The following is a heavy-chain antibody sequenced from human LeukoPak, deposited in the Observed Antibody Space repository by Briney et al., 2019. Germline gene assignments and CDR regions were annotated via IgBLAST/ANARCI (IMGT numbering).Heavy chain of an antibody. CDR3: ARAMTTVKAYYYYGMDV. Sequence: GESLKISCKGSGCSFTSYWIGWVRQMPGKGLEWMGIIYPGDSDTRYSPSFQGQVTISADKSISTAYLQWSSLKASDTAMYYCARAMTTVKAYYYYGMDVWGQGTTVTVSS. CDR2: IYPGDSDT. J-gene: IGHJ6*02. D-gene: IGHD4-17*01. V-gene: IGHV5-51*01. CDR1: GCSFTSYW.